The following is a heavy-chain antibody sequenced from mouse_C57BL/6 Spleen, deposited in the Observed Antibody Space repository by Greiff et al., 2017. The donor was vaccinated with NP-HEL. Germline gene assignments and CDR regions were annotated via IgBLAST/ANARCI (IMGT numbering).Heavy chain of an antibody. CDR1: GFTFSSYA. V-gene: IGHV5-4*03. J-gene: IGHJ2*01. CDR2: ISDGGSYT. Sequence: EVKLMESGGGLVKPGGSLKLSCAASGFTFSSYAMSWVRQTPEKRLEWVATISDGGSYTYYPDNVKGRFTISRDNAKNNLYLQMSHLKSEDTAMYYCARVCITTVVAPDYFDYWGQGTTLTVSS. CDR3: ARVCITTVVAPDYFDY. D-gene: IGHD1-1*01.